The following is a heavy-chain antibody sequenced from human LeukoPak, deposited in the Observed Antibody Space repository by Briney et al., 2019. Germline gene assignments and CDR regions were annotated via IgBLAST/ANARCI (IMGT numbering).Heavy chain of an antibody. D-gene: IGHD3-10*01. CDR1: GGTFSSYA. Sequence: GASVKVSCKASGGTFSSYAISWVRQAPGQGLEWMGGIIPIFGTANYAQKFQGRVTITTDESTSTAYMELSSLRSEDTAVYYCASTIGRPVRGYYYYYMDVWGKGTTVTVSS. CDR3: ASTIGRPVRGYYYYYMDV. CDR2: IIPIFGTA. V-gene: IGHV1-69*05. J-gene: IGHJ6*03.